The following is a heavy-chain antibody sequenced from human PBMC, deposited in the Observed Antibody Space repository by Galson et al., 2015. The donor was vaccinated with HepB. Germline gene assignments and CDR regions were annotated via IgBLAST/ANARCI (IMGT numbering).Heavy chain of an antibody. CDR2: INPSSDTT. CDR1: GYTFTSYY. V-gene: IGHV1-46*01. Sequence: SVKVSCKASGYTFTSYYLHWVRQAPGQGLEWMGIINPSSDTTTYAQNFQGRVTMTRDTSTSTIYMELSSLRSEDTAVYYCARGRHTSTSRYEDTWGQGTLVTVSS. CDR3: ARGRHTSTSRYEDT. D-gene: IGHD2-2*01. J-gene: IGHJ5*02.